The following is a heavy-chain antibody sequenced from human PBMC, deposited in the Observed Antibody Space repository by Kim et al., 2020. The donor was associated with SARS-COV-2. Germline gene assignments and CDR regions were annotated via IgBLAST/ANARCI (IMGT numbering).Heavy chain of an antibody. V-gene: IGHV3-30*01. D-gene: IGHD3-10*01. J-gene: IGHJ3*02. CDR3: ARDFFKSYGSGKGDI. Sequence: DSVKGRFTISRDNSKNTLFLQMNSLRAEDTAVYYCARDFFKSYGSGKGDIWGQGTMVTVSS.